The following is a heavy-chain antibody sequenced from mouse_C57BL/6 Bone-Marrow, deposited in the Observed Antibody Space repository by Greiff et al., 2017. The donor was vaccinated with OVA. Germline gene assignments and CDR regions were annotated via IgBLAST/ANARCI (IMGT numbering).Heavy chain of an antibody. CDR2: IRNKANNHAT. V-gene: IGHV6-6*01. Sequence: EVKVEESGGGLVQPGGSMKLSCAASGYTFSDAWMDWVRQSPEKGLEWVAEIRNKANNHATYYAESVKGRFTISRDDSKSSVYLQMNSLRAEDTGIYYCTRGYYDYESSFAYWGQGTLVTVSA. J-gene: IGHJ3*01. CDR3: TRGYYDYESSFAY. D-gene: IGHD2-4*01. CDR1: GYTFSDAW.